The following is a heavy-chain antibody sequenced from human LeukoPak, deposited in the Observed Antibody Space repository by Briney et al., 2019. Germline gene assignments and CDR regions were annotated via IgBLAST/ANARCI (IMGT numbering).Heavy chain of an antibody. J-gene: IGHJ1*01. CDR3: ARDRSSGWFPEYFQH. V-gene: IGHV3-7*01. Sequence: GGSLRLSCAASGFTFSSYWMAWVRQAPGKGLEWVANIKTDGYDKYYVDSVKGRFTISRDNAKNSLYLQMNSLRAEDTAVYYCARDRSSGWFPEYFQHWGQGTLVTVSS. CDR1: GFTFSSYW. CDR2: IKTDGYDK. D-gene: IGHD6-19*01.